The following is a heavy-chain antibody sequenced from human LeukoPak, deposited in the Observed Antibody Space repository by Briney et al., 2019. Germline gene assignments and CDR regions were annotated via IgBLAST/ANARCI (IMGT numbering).Heavy chain of an antibody. CDR2: IYYSGST. CDR3: AVFEMGSGFYY. CDR1: GGSISSYY. D-gene: IGHD5-24*01. V-gene: IGHV4-59*01. J-gene: IGHJ4*02. Sequence: SETLPLTCTVSGGSISSYYWSWIRQPPGKGLEWIGYIYYSGSTNYNPSLKSRVSISVDTSKNQFSLKLSSVTAADTAVYYCAVFEMGSGFYYWGQGTLVTVSS.